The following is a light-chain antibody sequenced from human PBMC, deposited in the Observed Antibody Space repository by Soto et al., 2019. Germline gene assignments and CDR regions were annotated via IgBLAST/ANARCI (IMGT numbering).Light chain of an antibody. J-gene: IGKJ4*01. V-gene: IGKV4-1*01. CDR1: QSVLYNSDNKNY. CDR3: QQYYTTLS. CDR2: WAS. Sequence: DIVMTQSPDSLAVSLGERATINCKSSQSVLYNSDNKNYLAWYQQKPGQPHKLLIYWASTRASGIPDRFSGSGSGADFPLTISSLQAEDVAVYYCQQYYTTLSFGGGTKVEIK.